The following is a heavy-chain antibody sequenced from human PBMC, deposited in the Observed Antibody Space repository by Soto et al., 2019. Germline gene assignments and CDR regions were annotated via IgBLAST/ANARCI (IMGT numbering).Heavy chain of an antibody. D-gene: IGHD3-3*01. Sequence: PSETLSLTCNVSGGSISSYYWSWIRQPAGKGLEWIGRIYTSGSTNYNPSLTSRVTMSVDTSKNQFSLKLSSVTAADTAVYYCARDYDFWSGYLAGYDYGMDVWGQGTTVTVSS. CDR1: GGSISSYY. J-gene: IGHJ6*02. V-gene: IGHV4-4*07. CDR2: IYTSGST. CDR3: ARDYDFWSGYLAGYDYGMDV.